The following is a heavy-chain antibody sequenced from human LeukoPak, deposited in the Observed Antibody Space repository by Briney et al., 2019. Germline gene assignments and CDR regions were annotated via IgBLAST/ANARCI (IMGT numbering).Heavy chain of an antibody. J-gene: IGHJ3*02. CDR2: ISWNSAYI. V-gene: IGHV3-9*01. CDR3: ARGKVLRYFDWLPDAFDI. D-gene: IGHD3-9*01. CDR1: GFTFDDYA. Sequence: GGSLRLSCAASGFTFDDYAMHWVRQAPGKGLEWVSGISWNSAYIAYADSVRGRFTISRDNAKNSLYLQMNSLRAEDTAVYYCARGKVLRYFDWLPDAFDIWGQGTMVTVSS.